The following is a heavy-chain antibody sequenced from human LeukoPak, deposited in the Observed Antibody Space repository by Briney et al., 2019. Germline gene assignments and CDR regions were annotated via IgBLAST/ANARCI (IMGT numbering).Heavy chain of an antibody. J-gene: IGHJ4*02. CDR2: ISGSGGNT. CDR3: AKSAYYDSSGFYRECYFDY. Sequence: PGGSLRLSCAASGFTFSDYAMNWVRQAPGKGLEWVSTISGSGGNTYYAGSVKGRFTISRDNSKNTLYLQMNSLRAEDTAVYYCAKSAYYDSSGFYRECYFDYWGQGTLVTVSS. D-gene: IGHD3-22*01. CDR1: GFTFSDYA. V-gene: IGHV3-23*01.